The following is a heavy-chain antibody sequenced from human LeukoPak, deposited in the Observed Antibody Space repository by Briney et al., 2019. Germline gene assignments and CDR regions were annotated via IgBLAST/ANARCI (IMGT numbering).Heavy chain of an antibody. CDR2: ISYSGST. Sequence: SETLSLTCTVPGASISSYYWSWIRQPPGKGLEWIGYISYSGSTNYNPSLKSRVTISADTSKNQVSLTLSSVTAADTAVYYCARHPELYFFDYWGQGTLVTVSS. J-gene: IGHJ4*02. V-gene: IGHV4-59*08. D-gene: IGHD3-10*01. CDR3: ARHPELYFFDY. CDR1: GASISSYY.